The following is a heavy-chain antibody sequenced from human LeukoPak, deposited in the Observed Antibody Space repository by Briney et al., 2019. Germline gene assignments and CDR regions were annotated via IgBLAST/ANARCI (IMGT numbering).Heavy chain of an antibody. CDR3: ARVRPRFDLDY. D-gene: IGHD3-10*01. J-gene: IGHJ4*02. CDR1: GGSFSDYY. V-gene: IGHV4-34*01. Sequence: PSETLSLTCAAYGGSFSDYYWPWIRQPPGKGLEWIGEINHSGTTNYNPSLKSRVTISVDTSKNQFSLKLSSVTAADTAVYYCARVRPRFDLDYWGQGTLVTVSS. CDR2: INHSGTT.